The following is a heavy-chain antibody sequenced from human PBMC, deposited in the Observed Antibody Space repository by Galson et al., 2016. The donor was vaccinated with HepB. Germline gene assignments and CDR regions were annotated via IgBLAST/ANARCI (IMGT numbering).Heavy chain of an antibody. J-gene: IGHJ4*02. CDR1: GFTFSSYG. CDR2: ISYGGNND. Sequence: SLRLSCAASGFTFSSYGMHRVRQAPGKGLEWVAFISYGGNNDYYVDSVKGRFTISRDNSKNTLYLQMNSLRHEDTAVYYCARACSGGRCYSGWGQGTLVTVSS. V-gene: IGHV3-30*19. D-gene: IGHD2-15*01. CDR3: ARACSGGRCYSG.